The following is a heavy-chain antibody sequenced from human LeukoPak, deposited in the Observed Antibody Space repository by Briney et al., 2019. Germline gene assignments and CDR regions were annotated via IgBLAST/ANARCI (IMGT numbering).Heavy chain of an antibody. CDR1: GGSFSGYY. CDR3: ARVEEDYYDSSGYRG. CDR2: INHSGST. V-gene: IGHV4-34*01. J-gene: IGHJ4*02. D-gene: IGHD3-22*01. Sequence: SETLSLTCAVYGGSFSGYYWSWIRQPPGKGLEWIGEINHSGSTNYNPSLKSRVTISVDTSKDQFSLKLSSVTAADTAVYYCARVEEDYYDSSGYRGWGQGTLVTVSS.